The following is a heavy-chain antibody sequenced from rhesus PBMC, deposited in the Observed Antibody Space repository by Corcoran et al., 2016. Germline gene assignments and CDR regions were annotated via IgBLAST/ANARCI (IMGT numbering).Heavy chain of an antibody. V-gene: IGHV4-93*01. CDR2: IYGSGGST. CDR1: ACSISSSNW. CDR3: ARALAAATPGYFEF. J-gene: IGHJ1*01. D-gene: IGHD6-43*01. Sequence: QVQLQESDPAVVTPSETLSLTCAVSACSISSSNWWSWIRQSPGTGPEWIGGIYGSGGSTEYNPSLKSRVTMSKDTSKNQFSLKLSSVTAADTAVYYCARALAAATPGYFEFWGQGALVTVSS.